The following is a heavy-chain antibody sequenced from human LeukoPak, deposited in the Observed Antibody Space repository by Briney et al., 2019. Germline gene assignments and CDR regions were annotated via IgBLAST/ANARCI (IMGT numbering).Heavy chain of an antibody. CDR1: GYSFTGYY. CDR2: INPNSGGT. Sequence: ASVKVSCKGSGYSFTGYYIRLVRQAPGQGLGLMGWINPNSGGTNYAQKFQGRVTMTRDTSISTAYMELSRLRSDDTAVYYCARDMTLEMATKSGHLVDYWGQGTLVTVSS. D-gene: IGHD5-24*01. CDR3: ARDMTLEMATKSGHLVDY. V-gene: IGHV1-2*02. J-gene: IGHJ4*02.